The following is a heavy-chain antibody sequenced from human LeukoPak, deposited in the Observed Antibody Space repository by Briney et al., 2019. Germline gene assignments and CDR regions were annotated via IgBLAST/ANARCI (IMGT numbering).Heavy chain of an antibody. V-gene: IGHV1-18*01. J-gene: IGHJ3*02. CDR2: ISAYNGNT. CDR3: ARDIATMIVVVIPDAFDI. CDR1: GYTFTSYG. Sequence: ASVKVSCKASGYTFTSYGISWVRQAPGQGLGWMGWISAYNGNTNYAQKLQGRVTMTTDTSTSTAYMELRSLRSDDTAVYYCARDIATMIVVVIPDAFDIWGQGTMVTVSS. D-gene: IGHD3-22*01.